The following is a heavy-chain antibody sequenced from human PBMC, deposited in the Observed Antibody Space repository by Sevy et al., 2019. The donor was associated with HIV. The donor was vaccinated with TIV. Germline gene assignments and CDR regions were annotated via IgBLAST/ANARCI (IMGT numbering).Heavy chain of an antibody. Sequence: SETLSLTCTVSGGSITSLYWNWIRQPPGKGLEWIANIYSNGHINYNPSLKSRVTLSLDTSKNKFSLRLSSVTAADTAMYYCAGENAWGRGYSWGQGTLVTVSS. D-gene: IGHD1-26*01. CDR1: GGSITSLY. CDR2: IYSNGHI. CDR3: AGENAWGRGYS. J-gene: IGHJ4*02. V-gene: IGHV4-59*08.